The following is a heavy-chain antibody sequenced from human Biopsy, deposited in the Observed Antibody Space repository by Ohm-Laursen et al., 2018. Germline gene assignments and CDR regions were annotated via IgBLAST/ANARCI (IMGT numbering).Heavy chain of an antibody. CDR3: ARHRYCSSTSCSNSNYYFDF. D-gene: IGHD2-2*01. CDR2: IEYSDKT. J-gene: IGHJ4*02. Sequence: PPGTLSLTCTVSGDSIGSYSWSWIRRPPGKGLEWIGYIEYSDKTYYNPSLESRVAFSVDTSKNQFSLRLMYVTAADTAVYYCARHRYCSSTSCSNSNYYFDFWGQGTLVTVSS. CDR1: GDSIGSYS. V-gene: IGHV4-59*08.